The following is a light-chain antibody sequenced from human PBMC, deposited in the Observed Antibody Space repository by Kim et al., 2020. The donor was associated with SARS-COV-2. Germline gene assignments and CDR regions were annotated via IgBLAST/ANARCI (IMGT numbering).Light chain of an antibody. Sequence: GQSVTISCTGTSSDVGGYNYVSWYQQHPGKAPKRMIYDVSKRPSGVPDRFSGSKSGNTASLTISGLQAEDEADYYCCSYAGSYTLVFGGGTQLTVL. CDR1: SSDVGGYNY. J-gene: IGLJ2*01. CDR2: DVS. CDR3: CSYAGSYTLV. V-gene: IGLV2-11*01.